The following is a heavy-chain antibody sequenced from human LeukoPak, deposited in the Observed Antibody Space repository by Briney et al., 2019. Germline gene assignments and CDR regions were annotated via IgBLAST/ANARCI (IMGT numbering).Heavy chain of an antibody. J-gene: IGHJ3*02. CDR2: ISYDGSNK. V-gene: IGHV3-30-3*01. Sequence: PGGSLRLSCAASGFTFSTYAMHWVRQVPGKGLEWVAVISYDGSNKYYADSVKGRFTISRDNSKNTLYLQMNSLRAEDTAVYYCAKAFHNDAFDIWGQGTMVTVSS. CDR1: GFTFSTYA. CDR3: AKAFHNDAFDI. D-gene: IGHD2/OR15-2a*01.